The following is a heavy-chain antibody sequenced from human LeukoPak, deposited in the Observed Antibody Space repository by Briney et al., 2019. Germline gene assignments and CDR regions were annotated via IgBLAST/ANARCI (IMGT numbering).Heavy chain of an antibody. V-gene: IGHV1-18*01. CDR3: ARSLSPAYSSSWYFDY. Sequence: ASVKVSCKASGYTFTSYGISWVRQAPGQGLEWMGWISAYNGNTNYAQKLQGRVTMTTDTSTSTAYMELSRLRSDDTAVYYCARSLSPAYSSSWYFDYWGQGTLVTVSS. D-gene: IGHD6-13*01. J-gene: IGHJ4*02. CDR1: GYTFTSYG. CDR2: ISAYNGNT.